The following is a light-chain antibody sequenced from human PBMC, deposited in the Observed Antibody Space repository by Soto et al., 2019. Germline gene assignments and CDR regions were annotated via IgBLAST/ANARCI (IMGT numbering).Light chain of an antibody. CDR1: PSVSTY. V-gene: IGKV3-15*01. Sequence: EILMTQSPTTLSVSPGERATLSCRASPSVSTYLAWYQQIPGQPPRLLIYGASTRATGIPARFSGSGSGTEFTLTISSLQSEDFAVYYCQQYNNWPRTFGQGTRLEIK. CDR3: QQYNNWPRT. CDR2: GAS. J-gene: IGKJ5*01.